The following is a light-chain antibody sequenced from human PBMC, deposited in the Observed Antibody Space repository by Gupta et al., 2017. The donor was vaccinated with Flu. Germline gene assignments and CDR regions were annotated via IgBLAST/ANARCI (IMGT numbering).Light chain of an antibody. CDR3: QQDNSFPYT. V-gene: IGKV1-12*01. J-gene: IGKJ2*01. CDR2: DAC. Sequence: PSSVSASVGDRVTITCRESQASSNWLAWYQQRPGKATKLLVYDACSLRSGVPSRFSGSGSGTDFTLTISSLQSEDFATYYCQQDNSFPYTFGQGTKLEIK. CDR1: QASSNW.